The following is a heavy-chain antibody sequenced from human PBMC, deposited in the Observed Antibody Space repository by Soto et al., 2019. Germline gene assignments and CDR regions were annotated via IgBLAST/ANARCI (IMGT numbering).Heavy chain of an antibody. CDR1: GGTFSSYA. CDR3: AQTLGLAAAGPGRFDL. V-gene: IGHV1-69*12. CDR2: IIPLFGRA. D-gene: IGHD6-25*01. Sequence: VQLVQSGAEVKKPGSSVKVSCKASGGTFSSYAISWVRQAPGQGLEWMGGIIPLFGRANYAQKFQGRVTITAAASTSTAYMELSSLRSEDTAVYYCAQTLGLAAAGPGRFDLWGRGTLVTVSS. J-gene: IGHJ2*01.